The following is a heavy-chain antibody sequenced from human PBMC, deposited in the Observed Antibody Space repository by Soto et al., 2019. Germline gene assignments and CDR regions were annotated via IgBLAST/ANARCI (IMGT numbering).Heavy chain of an antibody. V-gene: IGHV4-4*02. CDR3: AGQWSAGYGAFDP. CDR1: GGSVNNDKW. D-gene: IGHD3-9*01. CDR2: IHSSGIT. J-gene: IGHJ5*02. Sequence: QVQLQESGPGLVKPSGTLSLTCAVSGGSVNNDKWWSWVRQPPGKGLEWIGEIHSSGITNYNPSLQRRASIFVDKFKNQFSVTLTSVTAAETAVYFCAGQWSAGYGAFDPWGQGTVVTVSS.